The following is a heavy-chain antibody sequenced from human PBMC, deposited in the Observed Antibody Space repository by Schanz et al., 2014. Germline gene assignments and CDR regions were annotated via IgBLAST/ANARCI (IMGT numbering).Heavy chain of an antibody. CDR3: AKAADWPVTRFDP. J-gene: IGHJ5*02. Sequence: EVQLVESGGGLVQPGKSLRLSCAASGFTFDKYAMHWVRQAPGKGLEWVSVISDSGDTAYYADSVKGRFTISRDNFKGALYLQMSSLRADDTAVYYCAKAADWPVTRFDPWGQGTLVTVSS. CDR1: GFTFDKYA. CDR2: ISDSGDTA. D-gene: IGHD3-9*01. V-gene: IGHV3-23*04.